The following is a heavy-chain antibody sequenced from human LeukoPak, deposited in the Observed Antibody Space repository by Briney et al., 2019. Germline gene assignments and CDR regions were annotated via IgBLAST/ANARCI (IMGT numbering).Heavy chain of an antibody. CDR2: IKQDGSEK. J-gene: IGHJ6*02. Sequence: SGGSLRLSCAASGFTFSSFWMHWVRQAPGKGLEWVADIKQDGSEKRYVDSVKGRFTISRDNAKNSLYLQMNSLRAEDTAVYYCGRAMDVWGQGTTVTVYS. V-gene: IGHV3-7*04. CDR1: GFTFSSFW. CDR3: GRAMDV.